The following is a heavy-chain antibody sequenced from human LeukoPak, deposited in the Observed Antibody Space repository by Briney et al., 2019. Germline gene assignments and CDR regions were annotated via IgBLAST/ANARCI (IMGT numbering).Heavy chain of an antibody. V-gene: IGHV1-2*02. J-gene: IGHJ6*02. CDR2: INPNSGGT. D-gene: IGHD6-13*01. CDR1: GYTFTGYY. CDR3: ARGLSYSSSWYWYYYYGMDV. Sequence: GASVKVSCKASGYTFTGYYMHWVRQAPGQGLEWMGWINPNSGGTNYAQKFQGRVTMARDTSISTASMELSRLRSDDTAVYYCARGLSYSSSWYWYYYYGMDVWGQGTTVTVSS.